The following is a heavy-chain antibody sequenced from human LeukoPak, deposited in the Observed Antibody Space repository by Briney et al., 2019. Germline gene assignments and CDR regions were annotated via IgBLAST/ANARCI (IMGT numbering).Heavy chain of an antibody. D-gene: IGHD6-13*01. CDR3: ARVTGYVMEDYFDY. CDR2: IYYSGST. Sequence: SETLSLTCTVSGNSFGDYYWSWIRQPPGKGLEWIGYIYYSGSTNYNPSLKSRVTISVDTSKNQFSLRLSSVTAADTAVYYCARVTGYVMEDYFDYWGQGTLVTVSS. J-gene: IGHJ4*02. CDR1: GNSFGDYY. V-gene: IGHV4-59*01.